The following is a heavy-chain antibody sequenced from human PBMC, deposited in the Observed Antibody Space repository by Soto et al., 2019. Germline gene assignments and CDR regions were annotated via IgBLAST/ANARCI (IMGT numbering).Heavy chain of an antibody. CDR3: ARSNGYSGYDPPDY. J-gene: IGHJ4*02. Sequence: GGSLRLSCAASGFTFSSYAMSWVRQAPGKGLEWVSAISGSGGSTYYADSVKGRFTISRDNSKNTLYLQMSSLRAEDTAVYYCARSNGYSGYDPPDYWGQGTLVTVSS. CDR1: GFTFSSYA. CDR2: ISGSGGST. V-gene: IGHV3-23*01. D-gene: IGHD5-12*01.